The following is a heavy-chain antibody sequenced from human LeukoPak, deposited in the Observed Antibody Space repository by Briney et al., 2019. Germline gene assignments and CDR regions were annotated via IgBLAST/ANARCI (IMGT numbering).Heavy chain of an antibody. CDR3: ARVVLGAAGEVGYYFDY. CDR2: ISGSNGNT. Sequence: ASVKVSCKAFGYTFTRYGVSWVRQAPGQGLEWIGWISGSNGNTNYAQNFQGRVTMTTDSSTSTAYMELRSLRFDDTAGYYCARVVLGAAGEVGYYFDYWGQGTLVTVSS. D-gene: IGHD3-3*01. J-gene: IGHJ4*02. V-gene: IGHV1-18*01. CDR1: GYTFTRYG.